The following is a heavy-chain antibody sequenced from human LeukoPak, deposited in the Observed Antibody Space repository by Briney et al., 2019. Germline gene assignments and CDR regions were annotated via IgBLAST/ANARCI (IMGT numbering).Heavy chain of an antibody. Sequence: PGGSLRLSCAASGFTFSSYGMHWVRQAPGKGLEWVAVISYDGSNKYYADSVKGRFTISRDNSKNTLYLQMNSLRAEDTAVYYCAKVSVFGGPGNYWGQGTLVTDSS. D-gene: IGHD3-3*01. V-gene: IGHV3-30*18. CDR3: AKVSVFGGPGNY. CDR1: GFTFSSYG. CDR2: ISYDGSNK. J-gene: IGHJ4*02.